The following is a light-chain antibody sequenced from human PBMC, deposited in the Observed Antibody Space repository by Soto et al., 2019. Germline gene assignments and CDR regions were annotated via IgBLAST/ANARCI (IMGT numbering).Light chain of an antibody. J-gene: IGKJ4*01. CDR1: QTISSW. Sequence: DIPMTQSPSTLSGSVGDRVTITCRASQTISSWLAWYQQKPGKAPKLLIYKASTLKSGVPSRFSGSGSGTEFTLTISSLQPDDFATYYCQQYDNLPLTFGGGTKVEIK. CDR2: KAS. V-gene: IGKV1-5*03. CDR3: QQYDNLPLT.